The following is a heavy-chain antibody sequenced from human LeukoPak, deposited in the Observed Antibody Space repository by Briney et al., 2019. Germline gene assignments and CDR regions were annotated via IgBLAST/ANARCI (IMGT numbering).Heavy chain of an antibody. V-gene: IGHV4-30-4*08. CDR1: GGSISSGDYY. D-gene: IGHD6-13*01. Sequence: PSETLSLTCTVSGGSISSGDYYWSWIRQPPGKGLEWIGYIYYSGSTYYNPSLESRVTISVDTSKNQFSLKLSSVTAADTAVYYCARDSSSWYGFYWGQGTLVTVSS. J-gene: IGHJ4*02. CDR3: ARDSSSWYGFY. CDR2: IYYSGST.